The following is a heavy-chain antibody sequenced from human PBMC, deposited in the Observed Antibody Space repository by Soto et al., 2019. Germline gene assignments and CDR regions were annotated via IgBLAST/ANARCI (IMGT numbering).Heavy chain of an antibody. CDR1: GSSISGYY. V-gene: IGHV4-59*01. J-gene: IGHJ4*02. CDR3: AKYRRTDAEGYTFDY. Sequence: SETLSLTCTVSGSSISGYYWSWIRQPPGKGLEWIGYIYYSGSTNYNPSLKGRVTMSVDTSKNQFSLKLTSVTAADTAMYFCAKYRRTDAEGYTFDYWGQGALVTVSS. D-gene: IGHD2-15*01. CDR2: IYYSGST.